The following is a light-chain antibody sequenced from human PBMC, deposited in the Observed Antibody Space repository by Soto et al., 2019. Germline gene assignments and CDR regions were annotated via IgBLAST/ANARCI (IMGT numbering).Light chain of an antibody. V-gene: IGKV4-1*01. CDR2: WAS. CDR1: QSGLYRPNSNNY. CDR3: QQYYSTPPT. Sequence: DIVMTQSPDSLAVSLGERATINCKSSQSGLYRPNSNNYLAWYRQKPGQPPELLIYWASARASGVPDRFTGSGSGTDFTLTITSLQAEDVAVYYCQQYYSTPPTFGQGTKVEVK. J-gene: IGKJ1*01.